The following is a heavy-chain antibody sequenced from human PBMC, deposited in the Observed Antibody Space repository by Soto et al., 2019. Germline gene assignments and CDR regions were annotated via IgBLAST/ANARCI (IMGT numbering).Heavy chain of an antibody. Sequence: SETLSLTCAVYGGSFSGYYWSWIRQPPGKGLERIGEINHSGSTNYNPSLKSRVTISVDTSKNQFSLKLSSVTAADTAVYYCARGLGFCTDGVCYSSDYYYYYMDVWGKGTTVTVSS. CDR1: GGSFSGYY. V-gene: IGHV4-34*01. CDR2: INHSGST. J-gene: IGHJ6*03. D-gene: IGHD2-8*01. CDR3: ARGLGFCTDGVCYSSDYYYYYMDV.